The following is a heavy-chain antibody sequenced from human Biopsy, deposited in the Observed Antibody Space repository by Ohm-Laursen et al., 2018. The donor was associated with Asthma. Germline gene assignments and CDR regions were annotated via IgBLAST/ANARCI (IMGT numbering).Heavy chain of an antibody. D-gene: IGHD2-21*02. Sequence: SLRLSCAASGFTFSGSWMIWVRQGPGKGPEWVALISYDGRETGYVDSVKGRFTISRDNFRNTVHLQMSSLRPEDSAVYYCTRDRFYNSVTSESFYYGVDVWGQGTTVTVSS. CDR1: GFTFSGSW. V-gene: IGHV3-7*01. J-gene: IGHJ6*02. CDR2: ISYDGRET. CDR3: TRDRFYNSVTSESFYYGVDV.